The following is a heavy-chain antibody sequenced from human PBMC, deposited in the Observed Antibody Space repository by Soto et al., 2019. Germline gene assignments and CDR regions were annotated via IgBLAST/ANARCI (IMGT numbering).Heavy chain of an antibody. J-gene: IGHJ2*01. CDR1: GYTFTSYG. D-gene: IGHD4-17*01. CDR2: ISAYNGNT. CDR3: AREQERYGDDWYFDL. Sequence: ASVKVSCKASGYTFTSYGISWVRQAPGQGLERMGWISAYNGNTNYAQKLQGRVTMTTDTSTSTAYMELRSLRSDDTAVYYCAREQERYGDDWYFDLWGRGTLVTVSS. V-gene: IGHV1-18*01.